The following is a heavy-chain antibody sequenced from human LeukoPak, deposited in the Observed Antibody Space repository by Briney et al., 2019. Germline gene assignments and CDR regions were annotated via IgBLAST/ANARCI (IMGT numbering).Heavy chain of an antibody. CDR3: TRGAYYDFWSGYLYGLDV. Sequence: GGSLRLSCAASGFTFSSYSMNWVRQAPGKGLEWVGRIKSKTDGGTTDYAAPVKGRFTISRDDSKNTLYLQMNSLETEDTAVYYCTRGAYYDFWSGYLYGLDVWGQGTTVTVSS. D-gene: IGHD3-3*01. CDR2: IKSKTDGGTT. CDR1: GFTFSSYS. J-gene: IGHJ6*02. V-gene: IGHV3-15*01.